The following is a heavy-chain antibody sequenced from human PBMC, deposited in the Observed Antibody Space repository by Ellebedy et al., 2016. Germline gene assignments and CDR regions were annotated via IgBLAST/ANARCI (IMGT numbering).Heavy chain of an antibody. CDR1: GFTFSNYS. D-gene: IGHD4-17*01. V-gene: IGHV3-21*01. J-gene: IGHJ4*02. Sequence: GESLKISXAASGFTFSNYSMNWVRQAPGKGLEWVSSISSSSSYIYYADSVKGRFTISRDNAKNSLYLQMNSLRAEDTAVYYCARFGPEHTVPYWGQGTLVTVSS. CDR2: ISSSSSYI. CDR3: ARFGPEHTVPY.